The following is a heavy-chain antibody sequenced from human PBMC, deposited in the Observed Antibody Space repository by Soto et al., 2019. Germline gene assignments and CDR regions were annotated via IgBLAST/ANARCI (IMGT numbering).Heavy chain of an antibody. D-gene: IGHD6-19*01. V-gene: IGHV1-18*01. CDR2: ISAYNGNT. CDR3: AREYMERHWLADDAFDI. Sequence: ASVKVSCKASGYTFTSYGISWVRQAPGQGLEWMGWISAYNGNTNYAQKLQGRVTMTTDTSTSTAYMELRSLRSDDTAVYYCAREYMERHWLADDAFDIWGRGTMVTVSS. CDR1: GYTFTSYG. J-gene: IGHJ3*02.